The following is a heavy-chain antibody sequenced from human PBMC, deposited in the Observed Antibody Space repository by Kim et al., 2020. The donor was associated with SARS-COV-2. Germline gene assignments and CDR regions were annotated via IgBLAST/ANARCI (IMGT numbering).Heavy chain of an antibody. Sequence: SETLSLTCAVSGGSISSGGYSWSWIRQPPGKGLEWIGYIYHSGSTYYNPSLKSRVTISVDRSKNQFSLKLSSVTAADTAVYYCARGWFGEFEDPYYFDYWGQGTLVTVSS. CDR3: ARGWFGEFEDPYYFDY. D-gene: IGHD3-10*01. CDR2: IYHSGST. V-gene: IGHV4-30-2*01. CDR1: GGSISSGGYS. J-gene: IGHJ4*02.